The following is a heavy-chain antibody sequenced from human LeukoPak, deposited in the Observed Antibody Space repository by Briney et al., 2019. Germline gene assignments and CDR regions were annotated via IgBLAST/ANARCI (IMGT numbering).Heavy chain of an antibody. Sequence: GGSLRLSYAACGFTYSNLWMHWVRQAPGRGLEWVSRINDDGRSTSYADSVKGRFTISRDNAKNTVYLQMNTLRAEDAAVYYCARAYCGGDCYSRAMDYWGQGTLVTVSS. CDR2: INDDGRST. J-gene: IGHJ4*02. CDR1: GFTYSNLW. CDR3: ARAYCGGDCYSRAMDY. V-gene: IGHV3-74*01. D-gene: IGHD2-21*02.